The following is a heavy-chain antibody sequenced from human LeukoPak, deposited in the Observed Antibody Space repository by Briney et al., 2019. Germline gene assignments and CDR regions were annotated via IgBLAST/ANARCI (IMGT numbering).Heavy chain of an antibody. J-gene: IGHJ4*02. D-gene: IGHD5-24*01. V-gene: IGHV4-59*13. CDR1: GASISSYY. Sequence: PSETLSLTCTVSGASISSYYWSWIRQPPGKGLEWIGYIYYSGSSNYNPSLKSRFTISVDTSKNQFSLKLSSVTAADTAVYYCARYPFDGYNYYFDYWGQGTLVTVSS. CDR2: IYYSGSS. CDR3: ARYPFDGYNYYFDY.